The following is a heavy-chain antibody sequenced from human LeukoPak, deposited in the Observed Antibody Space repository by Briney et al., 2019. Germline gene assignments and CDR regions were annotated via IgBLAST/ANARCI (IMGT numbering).Heavy chain of an antibody. V-gene: IGHV4-34*01. CDR1: GGSFSGYY. J-gene: IGHJ4*02. CDR3: ARGASPYYYDSSGYSY. CDR2: INHSGST. Sequence: PSETLSLTCAVYGGSFSGYYWSWIRQPPGKGLEWIGEINHSGSTNYNPSLKSRVTISVDTSKNQFSLKLSSVTAADTAVYYCARGASPYYYDSSGYSYWGQGTLATVSS. D-gene: IGHD3-22*01.